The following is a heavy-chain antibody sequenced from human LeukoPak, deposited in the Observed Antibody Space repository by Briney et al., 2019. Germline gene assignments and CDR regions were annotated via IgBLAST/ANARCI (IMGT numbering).Heavy chain of an antibody. V-gene: IGHV3-23*01. CDR2: IGGGGGNT. D-gene: IGHD3-10*02. J-gene: IGHJ4*02. Sequence: QSGGSLRLSCAGSGFTFSSYAMSWVRQAPGKGLEWVSAIGGGGGNTDYTDSVKGRFTISRDNSKHTLYLQMNSLRAEDTAVYYCAKDVRGYSRPFDYWGQGTLVTVPS. CDR3: AKDVRGYSRPFDY. CDR1: GFTFSSYA.